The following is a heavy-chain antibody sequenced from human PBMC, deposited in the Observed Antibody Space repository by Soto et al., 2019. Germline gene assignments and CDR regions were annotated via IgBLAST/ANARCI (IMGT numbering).Heavy chain of an antibody. CDR1: GGTFSRYT. D-gene: IGHD3-3*01. CDR3: TVGVALHFRY. J-gene: IGHJ4*02. Sequence: ASVKVSCKAPGGTFSRYTINWVRQAPGQGLEWMGRVVPKIGSINFIRKFQGRLTLTTDTSTSTAYLELRSLRSDDTAVYYCTVGVALHFRYWGQGTLVTVSS. CDR2: VVPKIGSI. V-gene: IGHV1-18*04.